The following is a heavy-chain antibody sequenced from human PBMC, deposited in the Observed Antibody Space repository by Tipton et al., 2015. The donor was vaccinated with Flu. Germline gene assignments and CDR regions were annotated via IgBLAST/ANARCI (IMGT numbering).Heavy chain of an antibody. CDR3: ARDYAPAYYYDNSGYAYFDF. Sequence: SLRLSCAASGFTFSDYWMDWVRQAPGKGLEWVANINQDGSERYSVDSVKGRFTISRDNAKNSLDLQMNSLRVEDTAVYYCARDYAPAYYYDNSGYAYFDFWGLGTLVTVSS. D-gene: IGHD3-22*01. CDR2: INQDGSER. J-gene: IGHJ4*02. V-gene: IGHV3-7*01. CDR1: GFTFSDYW.